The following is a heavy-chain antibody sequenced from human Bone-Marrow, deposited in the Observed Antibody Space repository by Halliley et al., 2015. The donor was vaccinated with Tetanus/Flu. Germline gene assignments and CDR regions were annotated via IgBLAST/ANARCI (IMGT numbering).Heavy chain of an antibody. CDR3: AREHYDFSSGLIIGTDY. D-gene: IGHD3-3*01. CDR1: GGSVSRGSYY. CDR2: IYHGGST. V-gene: IGHV4-61*01. Sequence: TLSLTCTVSGGSVSRGSYYWSWNRQSPGKGLEWIGYIYHGGSTNYHPSLRSRVTISIDTSKNQFSLKLNSVTAADTAVYYCAREHYDFSSGLIIGTDYWGQGTLVPVSS. J-gene: IGHJ4*02.